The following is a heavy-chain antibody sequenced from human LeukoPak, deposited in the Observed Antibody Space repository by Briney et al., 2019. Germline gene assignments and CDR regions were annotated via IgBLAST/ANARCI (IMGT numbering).Heavy chain of an antibody. D-gene: IGHD1/OR15-1a*01. CDR3: ARVNSNNFDY. CDR2: ISYHGSNK. J-gene: IGHJ4*02. V-gene: IGHV3-30-3*01. Sequence: PGGSLRLSCAASGFTFSTFAMHWVRQAPGKGLEWVAVISYHGSNKYYADSVKGRFTISRDNSKNTLYLQMNSLRVEDTAVYYCARVNSNNFDYWGQGTLVTVSS. CDR1: GFTFSTFA.